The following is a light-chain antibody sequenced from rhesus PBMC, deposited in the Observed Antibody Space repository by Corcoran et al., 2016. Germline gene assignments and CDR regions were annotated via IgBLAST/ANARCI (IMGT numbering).Light chain of an antibody. CDR3: QQYSSSPYS. Sequence: IQMTQSPSSLSASVGDPVTITCRASQSISSWLAWYQQKPVKAPKLLSYKAYSLQIEGPSRFSGSGSGTDFTLTVSSLQSEDFATYYCQQYSSSPYSFGQGTKVEIK. V-gene: IGKV1-22*01. J-gene: IGKJ2*01. CDR2: KAY. CDR1: QSISSW.